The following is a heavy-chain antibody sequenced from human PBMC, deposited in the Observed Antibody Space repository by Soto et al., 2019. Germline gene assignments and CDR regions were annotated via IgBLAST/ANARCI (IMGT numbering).Heavy chain of an antibody. CDR1: GFTFSSYA. CDR3: AKDKGGLRYFDWLLSDFDY. D-gene: IGHD3-9*01. V-gene: IGHV3-23*01. CDR2: ISGSGGST. Sequence: GGSLRLSCAASGFTFSSYAMSWVRQAPGKGLEWVSAISGSGGSTYYADSVKGRFTISRDNSKNTLYLQMNSLRAEDTAVYYCAKDKGGLRYFDWLLSDFDYWGQGPLVTVS. J-gene: IGHJ4*02.